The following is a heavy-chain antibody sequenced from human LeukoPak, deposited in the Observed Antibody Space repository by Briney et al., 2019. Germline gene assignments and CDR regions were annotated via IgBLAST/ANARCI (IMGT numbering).Heavy chain of an antibody. J-gene: IGHJ4*02. CDR3: AKVIAVADRESDY. D-gene: IGHD6-19*01. CDR2: ISGSGGST. V-gene: IGHV3-23*01. CDR1: GFIFSSYA. Sequence: GGSLRLSCAASGFIFSSYAMSWVRQAPGKGLEWVSAISGSGGSTYYADSVKGRFTISRDNSKNTLYLQMNSLRAEDTAVYYCAKVIAVADRESDYWGQGTLVTVSS.